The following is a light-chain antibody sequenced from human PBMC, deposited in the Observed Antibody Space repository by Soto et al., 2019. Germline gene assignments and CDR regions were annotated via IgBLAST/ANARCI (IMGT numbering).Light chain of an antibody. CDR2: DAS. CDR1: QSVNIY. J-gene: IGKJ4*01. V-gene: IGKV3-11*01. Sequence: EIVLTQSPAPLSLSPGERATLSCRASQSVNIYLAWYQQKPGQAPRLLIYDASNRATGIPARFSGSGSGTDFTLTISSLEPEDIAVYYCQQRSNWRVTFGGGTKVEIK. CDR3: QQRSNWRVT.